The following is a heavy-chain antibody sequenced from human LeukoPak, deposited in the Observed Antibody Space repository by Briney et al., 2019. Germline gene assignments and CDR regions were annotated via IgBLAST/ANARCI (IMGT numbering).Heavy chain of an antibody. CDR2: IRSKAYGGTT. CDR3: TRADSSGYRVEIDY. V-gene: IGHV3-49*03. J-gene: IGHJ4*02. CDR1: GFTFGDYA. Sequence: PGGSLRLSCTASGFTFGDYAMSWFRQASGKGLEWVGFIRSKAYGGTTEYAASVKGRFTISRDDSKSIAYLQMNSLKTEDTAVYYCTRADSSGYRVEIDYWGQGTLVTVSS. D-gene: IGHD3-22*01.